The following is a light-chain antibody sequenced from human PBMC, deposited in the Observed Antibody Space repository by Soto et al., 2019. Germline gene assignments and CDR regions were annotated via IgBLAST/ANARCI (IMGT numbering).Light chain of an antibody. J-gene: IGLJ2*01. CDR1: SSDVGGYNY. CDR3: SSYTSSSTVV. V-gene: IGLV2-14*01. CDR2: EVS. Sequence: QSALTQPASVSGSPGQSITISCTGTSSDVGGYNYVSWYKQHPGKAPKLMIYEVSNRPSGVSNRLSGSKSGNTDSLTSSGLQAEDEADYYCSSYTSSSTVVFGGGTKLTVL.